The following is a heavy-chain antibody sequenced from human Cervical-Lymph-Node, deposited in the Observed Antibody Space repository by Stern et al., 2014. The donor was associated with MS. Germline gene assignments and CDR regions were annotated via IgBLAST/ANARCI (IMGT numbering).Heavy chain of an antibody. CDR2: IFPGAYDA. Sequence: EVQLVQSGAEVRKPGQSLTLSCNISGYTFTDYWIAWVRQMPGKGLEWMGAIFPGAYDARYSPSFQGHVTISVDTSINPAYLQWSDLRASDTAMYYCARPHSPGWSYYFDFWGQGTLVAVSS. D-gene: IGHD6-19*01. CDR1: GYTFTDYW. CDR3: ARPHSPGWSYYFDF. J-gene: IGHJ4*02. V-gene: IGHV5-51*01.